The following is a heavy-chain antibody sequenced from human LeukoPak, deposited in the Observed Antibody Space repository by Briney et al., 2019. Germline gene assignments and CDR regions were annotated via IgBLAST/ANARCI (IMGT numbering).Heavy chain of an antibody. CDR1: GFTFRNYA. V-gene: IGHV3-23*01. CDR2: ISGSGDST. CDR3: AKGFARGSFDY. D-gene: IGHD6-6*01. Sequence: GGSLRLSCAASGFTFRNYATSWVRQAPGKGLEWVSAISGSGDSTYYADSVKGRFTISRDNSKNTLYLQMNSLGAEDTAVYYCAKGFARGSFDYWGQGTLVTVSS. J-gene: IGHJ4*02.